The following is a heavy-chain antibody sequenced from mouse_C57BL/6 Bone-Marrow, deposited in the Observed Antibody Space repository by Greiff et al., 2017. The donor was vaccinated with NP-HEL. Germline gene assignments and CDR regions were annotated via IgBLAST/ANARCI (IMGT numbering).Heavy chain of an antibody. V-gene: IGHV5-17*01. J-gene: IGHJ4*01. CDR2: ISSGSSTI. CDR3: AITTVVATP. Sequence: EVKVEESGGGLVKPGGSLKLSCAASGFTFSDYGMHWVRQAPEKGLEWVAYISSGSSTIYYADTVKGRFTISRDNAKNTLFLQMTSLRSEDTAMYYCAITTVVATPWGQGTSVTVSS. D-gene: IGHD1-1*01. CDR1: GFTFSDYG.